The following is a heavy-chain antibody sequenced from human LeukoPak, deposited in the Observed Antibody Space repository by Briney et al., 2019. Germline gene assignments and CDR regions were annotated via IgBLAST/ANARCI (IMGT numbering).Heavy chain of an antibody. Sequence: EGSLRLSCVPSGFSFSNYAMSWVRQAPGKGLEWVSSISGSGGSTHYVDSVKGRFTISRDKTKNTLYLHMNSLRAEDTAVYYCAKSSYYDASGYYREYYFDSWGQGTLVTVSS. D-gene: IGHD3-22*01. CDR1: GFSFSNYA. CDR3: AKSSYYDASGYYREYYFDS. CDR2: ISGSGGST. J-gene: IGHJ4*02. V-gene: IGHV3-23*01.